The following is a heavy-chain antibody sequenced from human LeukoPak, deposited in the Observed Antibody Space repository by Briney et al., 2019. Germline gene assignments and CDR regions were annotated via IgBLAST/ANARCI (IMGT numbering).Heavy chain of an antibody. V-gene: IGHV1-69*13. D-gene: IGHD6-6*01. Sequence: ASVKVSCKASGYTFTNYGISWVRQAPGQGLEWMGGIFPIFGTANYAQKFQGRVTITADESTSTAYMELSSLRSEDTAVYYCARGHLWSSSLYYYYYMDVWGKGTTVTVSS. CDR2: IFPIFGTA. CDR1: GYTFTNYG. CDR3: ARGHLWSSSLYYYYYMDV. J-gene: IGHJ6*03.